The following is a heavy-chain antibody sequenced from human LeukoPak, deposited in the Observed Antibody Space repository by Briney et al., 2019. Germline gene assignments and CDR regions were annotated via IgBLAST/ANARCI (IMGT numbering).Heavy chain of an antibody. D-gene: IGHD3-22*01. J-gene: IGHJ4*02. CDR2: IYYSGST. CDR3: ASSLSGYYHFDY. Sequence: TSETLSLTCTVSGGSISSGGYYRSWIRQHPGKGLEWIGYIYYSGSTYYNPSLKSRVTISVDTSKNQFSLKLSSVTAADTAVYYCASSLSGYYHFDYWGQGTLVTVSS. CDR1: GGSISSGGYY. V-gene: IGHV4-31*03.